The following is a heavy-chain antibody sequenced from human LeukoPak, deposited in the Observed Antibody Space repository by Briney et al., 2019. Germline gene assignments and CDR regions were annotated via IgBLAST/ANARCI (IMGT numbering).Heavy chain of an antibody. D-gene: IGHD4-11*01. CDR1: GGSISSSSYY. V-gene: IGHV4-39*07. CDR2: IYYSGST. CDR3: AREDYSDSWFDP. Sequence: SETLSLTCTVSGGSISSSSYYWGWFRQPPGKGLEWIGSIYYSGSTYYNPSLKSRVTISVDTSKNQFSLKLSSVTAADTAVYYCAREDYSDSWFDPWGQGTLVTVSS. J-gene: IGHJ5*02.